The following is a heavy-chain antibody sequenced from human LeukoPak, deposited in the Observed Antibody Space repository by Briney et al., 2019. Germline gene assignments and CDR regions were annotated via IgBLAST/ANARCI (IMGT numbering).Heavy chain of an antibody. Sequence: GGSLRLSCAASGFTFSNAWMSWVRQAPGKGLEWVGRIKSKTDGGTTDYAAPVKGRFTISRDDSKNTLYLQMNSLKTEDTAVYYCTTYIVVVPAAIHPWGQGTLVTVSS. D-gene: IGHD2-2*02. V-gene: IGHV3-15*01. CDR1: GFTFSNAW. J-gene: IGHJ5*02. CDR2: IKSKTDGGTT. CDR3: TTYIVVVPAAIHP.